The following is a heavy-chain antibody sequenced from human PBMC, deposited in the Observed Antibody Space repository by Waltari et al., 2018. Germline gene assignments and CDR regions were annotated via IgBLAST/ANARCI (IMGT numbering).Heavy chain of an antibody. J-gene: IGHJ4*02. V-gene: IGHV3-21*01. CDR3: ARVLTSRSSGYSYYFDY. CDR2: ISGNSNHI. D-gene: IGHD3-22*01. CDR1: EFTFSIYS. Sequence: EVQLVESGGGLVKPGGSLRLSCAASEFTFSIYSMNWVRQAPGKGLGWVSSISGNSNHIYYADSVKGRFTISRDNAKNSLYLQMNSLRAEDTAVYYCARVLTSRSSGYSYYFDYWGQGTLVTVSS.